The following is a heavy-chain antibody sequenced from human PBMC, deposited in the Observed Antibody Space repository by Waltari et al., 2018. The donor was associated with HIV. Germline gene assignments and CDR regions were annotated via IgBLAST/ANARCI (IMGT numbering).Heavy chain of an antibody. CDR2: IIRNRGST. CDR3: ATRGGGY. J-gene: IGHJ4*02. Sequence: EVQLVESGGGLVQPGRSLRLSCAASGFTFDAYAMHWVRQAPGKGLELVSGIIRNRGSTGYADSVKVRFTISRDNAKNSLYLQMNSLRAEDTALYYCATRGGGYWGQGTLVTVSS. V-gene: IGHV3-9*01. CDR1: GFTFDAYA. D-gene: IGHD3-10*01.